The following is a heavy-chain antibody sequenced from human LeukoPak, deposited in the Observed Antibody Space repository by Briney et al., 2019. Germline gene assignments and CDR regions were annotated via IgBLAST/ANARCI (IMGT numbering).Heavy chain of an antibody. V-gene: IGHV4-39*07. CDR2: IYYRGST. Sequence: PSETLSLTCTVSGDSISRSSYYWDWIRQPPGEGLEWIGSIYYRGSTYYNPSLKSRVTISGDMSKNKFSLKLTSVTAADTAVYYCARDRRDGYNYRGPVYYYYYMDVWGKGTTVTISS. CDR1: GDSISRSSYY. J-gene: IGHJ6*03. D-gene: IGHD5-24*01. CDR3: ARDRRDGYNYRGPVYYYYYMDV.